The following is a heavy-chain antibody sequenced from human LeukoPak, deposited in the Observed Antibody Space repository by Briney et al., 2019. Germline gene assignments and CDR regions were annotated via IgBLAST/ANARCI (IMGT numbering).Heavy chain of an antibody. J-gene: IGHJ4*02. Sequence: SQTLSLTCTVSGGSISSGGYYWSWIRQPPGKGLEWIGYIYHSGSTYYNPSLKSRVTISVDRSKNQFSLKLSSVTAADTAVYYCARRGYSYGTFDYWGQGTLVTVSS. D-gene: IGHD5-18*01. CDR1: GGSISSGGYY. V-gene: IGHV4-30-2*02. CDR2: IYHSGST. CDR3: ARRGYSYGTFDY.